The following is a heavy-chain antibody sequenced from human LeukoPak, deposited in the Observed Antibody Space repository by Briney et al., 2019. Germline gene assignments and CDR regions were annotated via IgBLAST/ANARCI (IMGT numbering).Heavy chain of an antibody. CDR3: ARAGTWLQTFDY. CDR2: IYHSGST. J-gene: IGHJ4*02. Sequence: SETLSLACAVSGGSISSSNWWSWVRQPPGKGLEWIGEIYHSGSTNYNPSLKSRVTISVDKSKNQFSLKLSSVTAADTAVYYCARAGTWLQTFDYWGQGTLVTVSS. CDR1: GGSISSSNW. D-gene: IGHD5-24*01. V-gene: IGHV4-4*02.